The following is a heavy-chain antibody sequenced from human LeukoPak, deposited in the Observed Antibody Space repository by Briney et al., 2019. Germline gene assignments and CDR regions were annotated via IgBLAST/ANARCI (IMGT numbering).Heavy chain of an antibody. Sequence: ASVKVSCKASGYTFTGYYMHWVGQAPGQGREWMGWINPNSGGTNYAQKFQGWVTMTRDTSISTAYMELSRLRSDDTAVYYCARGKYDILTGYYEPVDYWGQGTLVTVSS. J-gene: IGHJ4*02. CDR2: INPNSGGT. V-gene: IGHV1-2*04. CDR3: ARGKYDILTGYYEPVDY. CDR1: GYTFTGYY. D-gene: IGHD3-9*01.